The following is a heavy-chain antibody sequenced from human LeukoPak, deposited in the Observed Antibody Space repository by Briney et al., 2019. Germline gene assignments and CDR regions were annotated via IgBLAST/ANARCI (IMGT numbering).Heavy chain of an antibody. CDR2: ISSSSTYI. V-gene: IGHV3-21*06. CDR3: ARGHGPGIAVTICDS. J-gene: IGHJ4*02. D-gene: IGHD6-19*01. Sequence: GGSLRLSCAASGFTFSSYSMNWVRQAPGKGLEWVSSISSSSTYIYHADSVKGRFTISRDNAKNSLYLHMNSLRAEDTAVYYCARGHGPGIAVTICDSWGQGTLFTVSS. CDR1: GFTFSSYS.